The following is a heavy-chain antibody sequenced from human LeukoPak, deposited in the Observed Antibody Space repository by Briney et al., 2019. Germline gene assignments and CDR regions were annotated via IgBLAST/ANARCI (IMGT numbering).Heavy chain of an antibody. V-gene: IGHV4-4*07. Sequence: SETLSLTCTVSGGSISSYYWSWIRQPAGKGLEWIGRIYTSGSTNYNPSLKSRVTMSVDTSKNQFSLKLSSVAAADTAVYYCARDIWFGELLLTDAFDIWGQGTMVTVSS. CDR1: GGSISSYY. D-gene: IGHD3-10*01. CDR2: IYTSGST. CDR3: ARDIWFGELLLTDAFDI. J-gene: IGHJ3*02.